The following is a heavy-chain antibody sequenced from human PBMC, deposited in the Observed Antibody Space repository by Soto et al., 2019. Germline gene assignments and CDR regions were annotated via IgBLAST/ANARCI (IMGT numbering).Heavy chain of an antibody. CDR3: ARGPPRSGWFDP. CDR1: GGSFSGYY. V-gene: IGHV4-34*01. Sequence: ETLSLTCAVYGGSFSGYYWSWIRQPPGKGLEWIGEINHSGSANYNPSLKSRVTISVDTSKNQFSLKLSSVTAADTAVYYCARGPPRSGWFDPWGQGTLVTVSS. J-gene: IGHJ5*02. CDR2: INHSGSA.